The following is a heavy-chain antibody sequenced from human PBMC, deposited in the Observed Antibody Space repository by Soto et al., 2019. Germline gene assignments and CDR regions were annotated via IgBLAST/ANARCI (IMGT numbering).Heavy chain of an antibody. Sequence: GASVKVSCKASGYTFTSYAMHWVRQAPGQRLEWMGWINAGNGNTKYSQKFQGRVTITRDTSASTAYMELSSLRSEDTAVYYCARNTGPGAAFDIWGKGTMVTVSS. CDR3: ARNTGPGAAFDI. J-gene: IGHJ3*02. V-gene: IGHV1-3*01. D-gene: IGHD3-10*01. CDR2: INAGNGNT. CDR1: GYTFTSYA.